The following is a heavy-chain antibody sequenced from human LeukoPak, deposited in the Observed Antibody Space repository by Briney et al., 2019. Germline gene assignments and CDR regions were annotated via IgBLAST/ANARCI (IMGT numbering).Heavy chain of an antibody. J-gene: IGHJ4*02. D-gene: IGHD2-15*01. CDR2: INPNSGGT. CDR3: ARAVSYCSGGSCYSDDYFDY. CDR1: GYTFTSYD. Sequence: ASVKVSCKASGYTFTSYDINWVRQAPGQGLEWMGWINPNSGGTNYAQKFQGRVTMTRDTSISTAYMELSRLRSDDTAVYYCARAVSYCSGGSCYSDDYFDYWGQGTLVTVSS. V-gene: IGHV1-2*02.